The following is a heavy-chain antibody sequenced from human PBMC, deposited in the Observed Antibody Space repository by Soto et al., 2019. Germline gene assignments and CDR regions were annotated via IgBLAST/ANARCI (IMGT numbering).Heavy chain of an antibody. J-gene: IGHJ6*02. CDR2: LNGGTGHA. CDR3: ARGKGMKENYFYYGLDI. CDR1: GGTFCTDA. Sequence: SAEISVRTAGGTFCTDAMHWGRHSRSQRLEGMGGLNGGTGHARYSQKFQDRVIITRATYASTGYMELSSLTSGDTAVYYCARGKGMKENYFYYGLDIWGQGTTVTV. V-gene: IGHV1-3*01.